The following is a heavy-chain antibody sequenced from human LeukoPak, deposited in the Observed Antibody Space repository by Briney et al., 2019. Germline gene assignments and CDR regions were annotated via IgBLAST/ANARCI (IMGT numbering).Heavy chain of an antibody. CDR1: GYTFTSYA. CDR3: ARSGGWYDAFDI. V-gene: IGHV1-3*01. D-gene: IGHD6-19*01. J-gene: IGHJ3*02. Sequence: GASVKVSCKASGYTFTSYAMHWARQAPGQRLEWMGWINAGNGNTKYSQKFQGRVTITRDTSASTAYMELSSLRSEDTAVYYCARSGGWYDAFDIWGQGTMVTVFS. CDR2: INAGNGNT.